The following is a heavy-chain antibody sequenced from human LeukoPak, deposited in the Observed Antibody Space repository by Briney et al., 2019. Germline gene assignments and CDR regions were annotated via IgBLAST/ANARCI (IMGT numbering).Heavy chain of an antibody. CDR1: GFIFSSYS. CDR3: ASGDSTGYWKVNAFDI. CDR2: ISSSSRYI. V-gene: IGHV3-21*01. J-gene: IGHJ3*02. D-gene: IGHD3-22*01. Sequence: GGSLRLSCAASGFIFSSYSMNWVRQTPGKGLEWVSSISSSSRYIYYADSVKGRFTISRDNAKNSVYLQMNSLTAEDTAVYFCASGDSTGYWKVNAFDIWGQGTMVTVSS.